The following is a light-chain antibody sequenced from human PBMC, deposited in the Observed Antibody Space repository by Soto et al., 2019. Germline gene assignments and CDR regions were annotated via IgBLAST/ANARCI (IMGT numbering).Light chain of an antibody. Sequence: DGVITHSPYSLDVSLXERATINSESSQSVLSSSNNMNCLAWYQQXPGRPPXLXXYWASTRESGGPDRFSGSVSGTDFTPTISSLQAEDVAVYYGHQYYSIPWTFGQGTKVDIK. CDR3: HQYYSIPWT. J-gene: IGKJ1*01. CDR2: WAS. V-gene: IGKV4-1*01. CDR1: QSVLSSSNNMNC.